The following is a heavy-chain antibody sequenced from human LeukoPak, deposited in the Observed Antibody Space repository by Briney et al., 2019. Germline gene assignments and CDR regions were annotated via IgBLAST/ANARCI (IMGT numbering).Heavy chain of an antibody. V-gene: IGHV3-66*01. CDR1: GFTFSSYG. CDR3: ARDSQGYMDV. Sequence: GGSLRLSCAASGFTFSSYGMHWVRQAPGKGLEWVSVIYSGGSTYYADSVKGRFTISRDHSKNTLYLQMNSLRAEDTAVYYCARDSQGYMDVWGKGTTVTISS. J-gene: IGHJ6*03. CDR2: IYSGGST.